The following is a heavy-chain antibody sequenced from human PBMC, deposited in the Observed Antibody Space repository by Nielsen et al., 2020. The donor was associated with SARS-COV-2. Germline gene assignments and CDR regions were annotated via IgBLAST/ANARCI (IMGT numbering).Heavy chain of an antibody. J-gene: IGHJ1*01. D-gene: IGHD6-19*01. CDR1: GFTFSSYS. Sequence: GESLKTSCAASGFTFSSYSMNWVRQAPGKGLEWVSSISSSSSYIYYADSVKGRFTISRDNAKNSLYLQMNSLRAEDTAVYYCAKIAVAGWEYFQHWGQGTLVTVSS. CDR2: ISSSSSYI. CDR3: AKIAVAGWEYFQH. V-gene: IGHV3-21*01.